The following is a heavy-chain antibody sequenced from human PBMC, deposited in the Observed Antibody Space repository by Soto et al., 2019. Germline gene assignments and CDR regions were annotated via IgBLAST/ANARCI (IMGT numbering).Heavy chain of an antibody. CDR3: AKSMYNWNDGFFDY. CDR2: FNPILSMS. D-gene: IGHD1-1*01. CDR1: GDTFNFYT. V-gene: IGHV1-69*02. J-gene: IGHJ4*02. Sequence: GASVKVSCKASGDTFNFYTINWVRQAPGLGLERMGRFNPILSMSNSALRFQGRVTLTADKSKNTLYLQMNSLRAEDTAVYYCAKSMYNWNDGFFDYWGQGTLVTVSS.